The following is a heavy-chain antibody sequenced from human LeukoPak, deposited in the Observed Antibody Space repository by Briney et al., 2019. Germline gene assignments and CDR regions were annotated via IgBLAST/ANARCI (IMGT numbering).Heavy chain of an antibody. CDR1: GGSFSGYY. Sequence: PSETLSLTCAVYGGSFSGYYWTWIRQHPGKGLQWIGEINHSGSTNYIPSLKSRVTISVDTSKNQFSLKLSSVTAADTAVYYCARGRCTNGVCYYYYYYMDVWGKGTTVTVSS. V-gene: IGHV4-34*01. CDR3: ARGRCTNGVCYYYYYYMDV. CDR2: INHSGST. D-gene: IGHD2-8*01. J-gene: IGHJ6*03.